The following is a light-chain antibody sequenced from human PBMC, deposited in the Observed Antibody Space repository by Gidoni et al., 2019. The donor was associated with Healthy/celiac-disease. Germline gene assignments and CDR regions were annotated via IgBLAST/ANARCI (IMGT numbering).Light chain of an antibody. CDR3: QQYYSYPRLT. CDR2: AAS. J-gene: IGKJ2*01. CDR1: QGISSY. V-gene: IGKV1-8*01. Sequence: AIRITQSPSSLSASTGDRVTITCRASQGISSYLAWYQQKPGKAPKLLIYAASTLQSGVPSRFSGSGSGTDFTLTISCLQSEDFATYYCQQYYSYPRLTFXQXTKLEIK.